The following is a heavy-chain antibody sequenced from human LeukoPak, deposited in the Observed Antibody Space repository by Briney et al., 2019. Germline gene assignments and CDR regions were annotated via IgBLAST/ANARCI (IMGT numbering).Heavy chain of an antibody. Sequence: PSETLSLTCTVSGGSISSYYWSWIRQPPGKGLEWIGYIYYSGSTNYNPSLKSRVTISVDTSKNQFSLKLSSVTAEDTAVYYCATARGLLGYYYYYYMDVWGKGTTVTVSS. D-gene: IGHD2-8*02. CDR2: IYYSGST. V-gene: IGHV4-59*01. J-gene: IGHJ6*03. CDR3: ATARGLLGYYYYYYMDV. CDR1: GGSISSYY.